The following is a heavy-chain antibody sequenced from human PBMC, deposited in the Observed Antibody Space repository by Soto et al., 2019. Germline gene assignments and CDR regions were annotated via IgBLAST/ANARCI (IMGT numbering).Heavy chain of an antibody. V-gene: IGHV1-46*01. Sequence: ASVKVSCKASGYTFISYYIHWVRQAPGQGLEWMGVINPNGGTTGYAQKFQGRVTMTRDTSTSTVHMELSSLRSEDTAVYYCARDLASETGSTYWGQGTLVTVSS. CDR2: INPNGGTT. J-gene: IGHJ4*02. CDR1: GYTFISYY. CDR3: ARDLASETGSTY. D-gene: IGHD1-7*01.